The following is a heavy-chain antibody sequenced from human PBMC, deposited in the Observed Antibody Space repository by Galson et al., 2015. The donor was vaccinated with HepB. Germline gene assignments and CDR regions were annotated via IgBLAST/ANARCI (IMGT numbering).Heavy chain of an antibody. Sequence: SLRLSCAASGFTFSSYAMSWVRQAPGKGLEWVGRIRSKAKNYATAYAASVKGRFTISRDDSKNTAYLQMNSVESEDTAMYYCTSWMTTSSMDVWGQGTTVTVSS. CDR3: TSWMTTSSMDV. CDR1: GFTFSSYA. J-gene: IGHJ6*02. CDR2: IRSKAKNYAT. V-gene: IGHV3-73*01. D-gene: IGHD4-11*01.